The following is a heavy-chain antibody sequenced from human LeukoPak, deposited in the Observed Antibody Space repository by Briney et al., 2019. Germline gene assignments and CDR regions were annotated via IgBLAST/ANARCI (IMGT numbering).Heavy chain of an antibody. CDR1: GFTFSSYG. J-gene: IGHJ2*01. D-gene: IGHD2-8*02. V-gene: IGHV3-48*01. CDR3: ARAYCGVCLRTHWYFDL. CDR2: ISSSSSTI. Sequence: TGGSLRLSCAASGFTFSSYGMHWVRQAPGKGLEWVSYISSSSSTIYYADSVKGRFTISRDNAKNSLYLQMNSLRAEDTAVYYCARAYCGVCLRTHWYFDLWGRGTLVTVSS.